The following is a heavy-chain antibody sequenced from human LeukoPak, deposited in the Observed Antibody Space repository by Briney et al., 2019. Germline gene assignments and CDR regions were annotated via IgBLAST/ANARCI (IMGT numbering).Heavy chain of an antibody. CDR1: GYTISSGNY. Sequence: SETLSLTCTVSGYTISSGNYWGWIRQSPGKGLEWIGTIYHSGSTYYNPSLKSRVTISVDTSKNQISLRLSSVTAADTAIYYCARGNSDRFPPYMDYWGQGILVIVSS. D-gene: IGHD2-21*01. CDR2: IYHSGST. V-gene: IGHV4-38-2*02. J-gene: IGHJ4*02. CDR3: ARGNSDRFPPYMDY.